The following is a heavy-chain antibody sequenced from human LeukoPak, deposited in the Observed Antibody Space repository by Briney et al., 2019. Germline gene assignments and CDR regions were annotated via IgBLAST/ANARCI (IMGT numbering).Heavy chain of an antibody. CDR2: IYYSGST. D-gene: IGHD3-10*01. CDR1: GGSISSSSYY. Sequence: SETPSLTCTVSGGSISSSSYYWGWIRQPPGKGLEWIGSIYYSGSTYYNPSLKSRVTMSIDKSKNQFSLNLNSVTAADTAVYYRAREGDPTGSYYNYWGQGILVTVSS. CDR3: AREGDPTGSYYNY. V-gene: IGHV4-39*07. J-gene: IGHJ4*02.